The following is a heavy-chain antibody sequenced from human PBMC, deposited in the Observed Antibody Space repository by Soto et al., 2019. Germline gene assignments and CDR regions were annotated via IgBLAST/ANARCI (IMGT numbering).Heavy chain of an antibody. CDR2: IYYSGST. D-gene: IGHD3-3*01. CDR3: ARGATIFGVVTPQSHHWFDP. Sequence: SETLSLTCTVSGGSISSGGYYWSWIRQHPGKGLEWIGYIYYSGSTYYNPSLKSRVTISVDTSKNQFSLKLSSVTAAETAVYYCARGATIFGVVTPQSHHWFDPWGQGTLVTVSS. J-gene: IGHJ5*02. CDR1: GGSISSGGYY. V-gene: IGHV4-31*03.